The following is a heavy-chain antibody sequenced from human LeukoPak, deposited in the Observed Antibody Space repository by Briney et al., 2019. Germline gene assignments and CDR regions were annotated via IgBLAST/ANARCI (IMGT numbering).Heavy chain of an antibody. CDR2: IDASGGRT. Sequence: GGSLRLSCAASGFTFSISVMSWVRQAPGKGLEWVSGIDASGGRTYYAESVKGRFTISRDNSNNTLYLQMNSLRAEDTALYYCSKSRFGKSWGQGIPVTVSS. J-gene: IGHJ4*02. D-gene: IGHD3-10*01. V-gene: IGHV3-23*01. CDR1: GFTFSISV. CDR3: SKSRFGKS.